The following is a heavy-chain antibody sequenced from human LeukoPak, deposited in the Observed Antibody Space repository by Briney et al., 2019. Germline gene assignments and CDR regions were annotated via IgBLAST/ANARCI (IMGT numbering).Heavy chain of an antibody. V-gene: IGHV4-59*01. J-gene: IGHJ4*02. CDR2: IYYSEST. CDR3: ARGRCRNSGCRPYFDY. Sequence: SETPSLNCTVSGDSISNYYWSWIRQPPGKGLEWIGYIYYSESTNYNPSLKSRVTISTDTSKSQLSLNLRSVTAEDTGIYYCARGRCRNSGCRPYFDYWGQGTQVTVSS. CDR1: GDSISNYY. D-gene: IGHD3-22*01.